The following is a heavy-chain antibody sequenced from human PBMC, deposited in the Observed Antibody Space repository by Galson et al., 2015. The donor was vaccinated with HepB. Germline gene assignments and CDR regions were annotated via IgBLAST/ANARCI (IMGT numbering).Heavy chain of an antibody. Sequence: SLRLSCAASGFTFSSYGMHWVRQAPGKGLEWVAVIWYDGSNKYYADSVKGRFTISRDNSKNTLYLQMNSLRAEDTAVYYCAREIAARSWYYYGMDVWGQGTTVTVSS. CDR3: AREIAARSWYYYGMDV. V-gene: IGHV3-33*01. CDR2: IWYDGSNK. D-gene: IGHD6-6*01. J-gene: IGHJ6*02. CDR1: GFTFSSYG.